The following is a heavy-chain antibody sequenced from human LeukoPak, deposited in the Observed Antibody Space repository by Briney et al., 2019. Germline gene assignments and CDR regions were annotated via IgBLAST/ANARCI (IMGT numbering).Heavy chain of an antibody. V-gene: IGHV4-59*01. Sequence: SETLSLTCTVSGGSISSYYWSWIRQPPGKGLEWIGYIYYSGSTNYNPSLKSRVTISVDTSKNQFSLKLSSVTAADTAVYYCASSTVVTSYYYYGMDVWGQGTTVTVSS. CDR1: GGSISSYY. CDR2: IYYSGST. D-gene: IGHD4-23*01. J-gene: IGHJ6*02. CDR3: ASSTVVTSYYYYGMDV.